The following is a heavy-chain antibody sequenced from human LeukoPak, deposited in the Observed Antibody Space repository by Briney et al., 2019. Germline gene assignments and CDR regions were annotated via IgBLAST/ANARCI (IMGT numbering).Heavy chain of an antibody. V-gene: IGHV3-64*04. CDR3: AKLAMVRGVIKYYYYGMDV. CDR1: GLPFNNYV. Sequence: GGSLRLSCSASGLPFNNYVMHWVRQAPGKGLDYVSGISADGGTTYYADSVKGRFTISRDNSKNTLYLQMNSLRAEDTAVYYCAKLAMVRGVIKYYYYGMDVWGQGTTVTVSS. D-gene: IGHD3-10*01. J-gene: IGHJ6*02. CDR2: ISADGGTT.